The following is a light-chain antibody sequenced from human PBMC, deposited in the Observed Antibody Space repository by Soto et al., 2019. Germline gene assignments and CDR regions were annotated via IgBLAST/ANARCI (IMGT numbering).Light chain of an antibody. CDR2: AAS. V-gene: IGKV3-20*01. CDR1: QSLSSTF. Sequence: EIVLTQSPGTLSLSPGERATLSCRASQSLSSTFLAWYQHKPGQAPRVLIYAASRRATGIPERFSGSGSGTDFTLTISRLEPEDFALYYCQQYYSSWTFGQGTKVEMK. J-gene: IGKJ1*01. CDR3: QQYYSSWT.